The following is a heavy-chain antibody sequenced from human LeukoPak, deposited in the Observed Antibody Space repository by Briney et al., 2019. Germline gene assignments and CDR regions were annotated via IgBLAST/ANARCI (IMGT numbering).Heavy chain of an antibody. J-gene: IGHJ4*02. V-gene: IGHV4-59*08. CDR3: ARVLGYRGLCFDY. Sequence: SETLSLTCTVSGGSISSYYWSWIRQPPGKGLEWIGYIYYSGSTNYNPSLKSRVTISVDTSKNQFSLKLSSVTAADTAVYYCARVLGYRGLCFDYWGQGTLVTVSS. CDR2: IYYSGST. D-gene: IGHD5-24*01. CDR1: GGSISSYY.